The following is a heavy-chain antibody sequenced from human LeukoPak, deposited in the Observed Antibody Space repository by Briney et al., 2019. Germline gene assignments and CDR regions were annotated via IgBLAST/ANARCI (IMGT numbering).Heavy chain of an antibody. CDR1: GGSFSGYY. Sequence: SETLSLTCAVYGGSFSGYYWSWIRQPPGKGLEWIGEISRSGSTNYSPSLKSRVTISVYTSKNQISLKMSSVTAADTAVYYCARVPPLLYKSQFDPWGLGTLVTVSS. CDR3: ARVPPLLYKSQFDP. V-gene: IGHV4-34*01. J-gene: IGHJ5*02. CDR2: ISRSGST. D-gene: IGHD2/OR15-2a*01.